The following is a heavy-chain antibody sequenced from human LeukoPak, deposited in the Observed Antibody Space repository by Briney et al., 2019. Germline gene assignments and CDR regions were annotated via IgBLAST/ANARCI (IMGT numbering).Heavy chain of an antibody. CDR3: ARRNSYGYTYYFDY. V-gene: IGHV3-7*01. D-gene: IGHD5-18*01. Sequence: PGGSLRLSCAASGFTFSSYWMSWVRQAPGKGLEWVANIKQDGSEEYYVDSVKGRFTISRDNAKNSLYLQMNSLRAEDTAVYYCARRNSYGYTYYFDYWGQGTLVTVSS. CDR2: IKQDGSEE. CDR1: GFTFSSYW. J-gene: IGHJ4*02.